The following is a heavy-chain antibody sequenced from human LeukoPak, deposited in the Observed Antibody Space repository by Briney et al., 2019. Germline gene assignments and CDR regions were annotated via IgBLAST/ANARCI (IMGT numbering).Heavy chain of an antibody. J-gene: IGHJ4*02. CDR1: GFTVSSNY. Sequence: GRSLRLSCAASGFTVSSNYMSWVRQAPGKWLEWVSVIYSGGSTYYADSVKGRFTTSRDNSKNTLYLQMNSLRPEDTAVYYCARGYYYDSSGYLFDYWGQGTLVTVSS. D-gene: IGHD3-22*01. CDR2: IYSGGST. CDR3: ARGYYYDSSGYLFDY. V-gene: IGHV3-53*05.